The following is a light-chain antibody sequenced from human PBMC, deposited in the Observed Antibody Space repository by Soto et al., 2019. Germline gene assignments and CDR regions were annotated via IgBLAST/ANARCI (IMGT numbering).Light chain of an antibody. CDR2: EVT. V-gene: IGLV2-14*01. J-gene: IGLJ1*01. Sequence: QSVLTQPASVSGSPGQSITISCTGTSSDVGAYNYVSWYQHHPGKVPKLLIYEVTNRPSGVSDRFSGSKSGNTASLTISGLQAEDEADYYCSSKRDSSTLFVCGTGTKVTV. CDR1: SSDVGAYNY. CDR3: SSKRDSSTLFV.